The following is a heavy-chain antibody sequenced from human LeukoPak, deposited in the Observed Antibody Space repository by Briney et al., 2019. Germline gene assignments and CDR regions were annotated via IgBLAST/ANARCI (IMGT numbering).Heavy chain of an antibody. CDR2: ISYSGST. Sequence: SETLSLTCTVSGGSISSSSYYWGWIRQPPGKGLEWIGSISYSGSTYYNPSLKSRVTISVDKSKNQFSLKLSSVTAADTAVYYCARVLRRGWGTTVTGIFDYWGQGTLVTVSS. V-gene: IGHV4-39*07. CDR1: GGSISSSSYY. J-gene: IGHJ4*02. D-gene: IGHD4-17*01. CDR3: ARVLRRGWGTTVTGIFDY.